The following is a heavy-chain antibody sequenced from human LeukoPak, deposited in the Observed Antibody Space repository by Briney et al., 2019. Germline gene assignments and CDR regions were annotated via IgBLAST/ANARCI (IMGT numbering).Heavy chain of an antibody. Sequence: SETLSLTCTVSGGSISSYYWSWIRQPAGKGLEWIGRIYTSGSTNYNPSLKSRITMSVDTSKNQFSLKLSSVTAADTAVYYCASFGSYYYDSSGYYPRNNDAFDIWGQGTMVTVSS. CDR2: IYTSGST. V-gene: IGHV4-4*07. D-gene: IGHD3-22*01. CDR1: GGSISSYY. CDR3: ASFGSYYYDSSGYYPRNNDAFDI. J-gene: IGHJ3*02.